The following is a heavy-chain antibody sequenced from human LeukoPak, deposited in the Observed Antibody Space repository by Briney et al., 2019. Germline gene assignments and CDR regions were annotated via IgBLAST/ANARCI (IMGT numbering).Heavy chain of an antibody. CDR3: AKESRAYSSSWTDY. D-gene: IGHD6-13*01. CDR1: GFTFSSYA. V-gene: IGHV3-23*01. Sequence: GGSLRLSSAASGFTFSSYAMSWVRQAPGKGLEWVSAISGSGGSTYYADSVKGRFTISRDNSKNTLYLQMNSLRAEDTAVYYCAKESRAYSSSWTDYWGQGTLVTVSS. CDR2: ISGSGGST. J-gene: IGHJ4*02.